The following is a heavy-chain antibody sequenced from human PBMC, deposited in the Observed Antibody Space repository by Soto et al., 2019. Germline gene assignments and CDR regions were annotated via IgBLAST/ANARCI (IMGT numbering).Heavy chain of an antibody. Sequence: EVQLVESGGGLVQPGGSLRLSCAASGFTFSYYWMHWVRQAPGQGLVWVSRIHSDGSSTTYADSVKGRFTISRDNAKNTLYLQMNSLRAEDTAVYYCARGDKGAFDMWGQWTMVSVSS. J-gene: IGHJ3*02. V-gene: IGHV3-74*01. CDR1: GFTFSYYW. D-gene: IGHD2-21*02. CDR2: IHSDGSST. CDR3: ARGDKGAFDM.